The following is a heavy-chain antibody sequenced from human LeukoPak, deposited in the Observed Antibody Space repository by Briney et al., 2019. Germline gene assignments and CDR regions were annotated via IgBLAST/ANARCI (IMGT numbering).Heavy chain of an antibody. Sequence: GRSLRLSCAASGFTLSSFGMHWVRQAPGKGLEWVAVIWYDGSNKYYADSVKGRFTISRDTSKNTLYLQMNSLRAEDTAVYYCARELPPVVTYYFDYWGQGTLVTVSS. CDR1: GFTLSSFG. CDR3: ARELPPVVTYYFDY. CDR2: IWYDGSNK. V-gene: IGHV3-33*01. D-gene: IGHD3-22*01. J-gene: IGHJ4*02.